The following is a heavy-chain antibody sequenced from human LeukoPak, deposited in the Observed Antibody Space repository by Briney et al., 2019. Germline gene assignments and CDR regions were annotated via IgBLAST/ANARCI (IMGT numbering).Heavy chain of an antibody. CDR2: ISTSSSYI. V-gene: IGHV3-21*01. Sequence: GGSLRLSCAAPGFIFSSYSMNWVRQAPGKGLEWVSSISTSSSYIDYADSVKGRFTISRDNAKNSLYLQMNSLRAEDTAVYYCAREYSGFDYWGQGTLVTVSS. J-gene: IGHJ4*02. CDR3: AREYSGFDY. CDR1: GFIFSSYS. D-gene: IGHD5-12*01.